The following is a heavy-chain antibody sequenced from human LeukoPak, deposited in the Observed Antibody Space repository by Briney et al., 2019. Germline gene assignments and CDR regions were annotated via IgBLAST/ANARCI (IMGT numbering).Heavy chain of an antibody. J-gene: IGHJ6*02. Sequence: ASVKVSCKVSGYTLTELSMHWVRQAPGQGLEWMGWINTNTGNPTYAQGFTGRFVFSLDTSVSTAYLQISSLKAEDTAVYYCAREGVAAAGLTKDYYYYGMDVWGQGTTVTVSS. CDR3: AREGVAAAGLTKDYYYYGMDV. CDR1: GYTLTELS. V-gene: IGHV7-4-1*02. CDR2: INTNTGNP. D-gene: IGHD6-13*01.